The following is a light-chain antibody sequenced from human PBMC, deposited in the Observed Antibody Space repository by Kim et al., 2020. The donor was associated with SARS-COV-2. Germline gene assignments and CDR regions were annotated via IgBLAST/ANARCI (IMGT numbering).Light chain of an antibody. J-gene: IGKJ4*01. CDR3: QQYDNLPLT. CDR2: DAS. V-gene: IGKV1-33*01. Sequence: ASAGDRGTITCEASRDVSNYLNWYQQKPAKAPTLLIYDASNLETGVPSTFSGSGSATDFTFPISSLQPEDIATYYCQQYDNLPLTFGGGTKVDIK. CDR1: RDVSNY.